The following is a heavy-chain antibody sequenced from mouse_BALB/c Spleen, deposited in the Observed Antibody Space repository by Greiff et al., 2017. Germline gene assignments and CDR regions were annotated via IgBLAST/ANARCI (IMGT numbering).Heavy chain of an antibody. Sequence: VQGVESGPGLVAPSQSLSITCTVSGFSLTGYGVNWVRQPPGKGLEWLGMIWGDGSTDYNSALKSRLSISKDNSKSQVFLKMNSLQTDDTARYYCARNSLLRLPHAMDYWGQGTSVTVSS. V-gene: IGHV2-6-7*01. J-gene: IGHJ4*01. D-gene: IGHD1-2*01. CDR2: IWGDGST. CDR1: GFSLTGYG. CDR3: ARNSLLRLPHAMDY.